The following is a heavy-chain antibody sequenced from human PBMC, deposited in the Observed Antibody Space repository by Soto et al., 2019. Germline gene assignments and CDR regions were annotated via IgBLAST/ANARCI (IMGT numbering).Heavy chain of an antibody. CDR3: VKVIYDSGWYGFYFDY. J-gene: IGHJ4*02. CDR2: ISRKGDNT. CDR1: GFTFSSHA. Sequence: LRLSCSASGFTFSSHAMHWVRQAPGQGLEYLSAISRKGDNTYYADSVKGRFTFSRDNSKNTLYLQMTSLRTEDTGVYYCVKVIYDSGWYGFYFDYWGQGTLVTVSS. V-gene: IGHV3-64D*06. D-gene: IGHD6-19*01.